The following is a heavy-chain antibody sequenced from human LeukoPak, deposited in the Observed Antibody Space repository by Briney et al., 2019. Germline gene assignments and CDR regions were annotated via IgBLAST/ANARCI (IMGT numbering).Heavy chain of an antibody. D-gene: IGHD2-21*02. V-gene: IGHV4-34*01. CDR1: GGSFSPYY. CDR2: INHSGST. J-gene: IGHJ4*02. Sequence: SETLSLTCAVYGGSFSPYYWSWIRQPPGKGLEWIGEINHSGSTNYNPSLKSRVTISADTSKNQFSLRLSSVTAADTAVYYCARGGFYCGGDCYVDYWGQGTLVTVSS. CDR3: ARGGFYCGGDCYVDY.